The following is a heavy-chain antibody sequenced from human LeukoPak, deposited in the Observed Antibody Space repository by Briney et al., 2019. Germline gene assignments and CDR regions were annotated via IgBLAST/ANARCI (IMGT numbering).Heavy chain of an antibody. V-gene: IGHV4-34*01. CDR2: INHSGST. J-gene: IGHJ4*02. CDR3: ARGGRSGGSCYDY. CDR1: GGSFSGYY. Sequence: SETLSLTCAVYGGSFSGYYWSWIRQPPGKGLEWIGEINHSGSTNYNPSLKSRATISVDTSKNQFSLKLSSVTAADTAVYYCARGGRSGGSCYDYWGQGTLVTVSS. D-gene: IGHD2-15*01.